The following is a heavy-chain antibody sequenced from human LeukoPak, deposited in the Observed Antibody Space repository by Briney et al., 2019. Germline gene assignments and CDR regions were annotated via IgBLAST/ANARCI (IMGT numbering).Heavy chain of an antibody. CDR1: GFTFSSYA. V-gene: IGHV3-23*01. D-gene: IGHD1-26*01. Sequence: GGSLRLSCAASGFTFSSYAMSWVRQAPGKGLEWVSAISGSGGSTYYADSVKGRFTISRDNSKNTLYLQVNSLRAEDTAVYYCAKAVSGTYSRFDYWGQGTLVTVSS. J-gene: IGHJ4*02. CDR2: ISGSGGST. CDR3: AKAVSGTYSRFDY.